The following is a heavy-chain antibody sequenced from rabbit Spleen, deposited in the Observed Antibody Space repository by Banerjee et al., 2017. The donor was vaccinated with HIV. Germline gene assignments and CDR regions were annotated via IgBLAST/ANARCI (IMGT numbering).Heavy chain of an antibody. CDR1: GFSFSDRDV. J-gene: IGHJ4*01. D-gene: IGHD2-1*01. CDR3: VRDRANIGGDYGPYYFDL. Sequence: QSLEESGGDLVKPGASLTLTCKASGFSFSDRDVMCWVRQAPGKGLEWIACINTATGKAVYASWAKGRFTISKTSSTVDLKVTSLTAADTATYFCVRDRANIGGDYGPYYFDLWGQGTLVTVS. V-gene: IGHV1S40*01. CDR2: INTATGKA.